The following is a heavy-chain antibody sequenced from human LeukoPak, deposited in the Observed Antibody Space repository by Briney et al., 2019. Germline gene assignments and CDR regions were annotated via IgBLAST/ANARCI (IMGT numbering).Heavy chain of an antibody. CDR2: IDPSDSYT. D-gene: IGHD3-10*01. J-gene: IGHJ5*02. CDR1: GYSFTSYW. CDR3: ARHSTNYGSGSYSTGGSWFDP. Sequence: GESLRISCKGSGYSFTSYWISWVRQMPGKGLEWMGRIDPSDSYTNYSPSFQGHVTISADKSISTAYLQWSSLKASDTAMYYCARHSTNYGSGSYSTGGSWFDPWGQGTLVTVSS. V-gene: IGHV5-10-1*01.